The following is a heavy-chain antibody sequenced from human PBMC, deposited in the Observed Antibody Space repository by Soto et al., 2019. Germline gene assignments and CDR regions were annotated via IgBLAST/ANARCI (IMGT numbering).Heavy chain of an antibody. CDR2: INAGNGNT. J-gene: IGHJ6*02. D-gene: IGHD5-18*01. Sequence: QVQLVQSGAEVKKPGASVKVSCKASGYTFTSYAMHWVRQAPGQRLEWMGWINAGNGNTKYSQKFQGRVTITRDTSASTAYMELGSLRSEATAVYYCARELQLWNYYGMDVWGQGTTVTVSS. CDR1: GYTFTSYA. CDR3: ARELQLWNYYGMDV. V-gene: IGHV1-3*01.